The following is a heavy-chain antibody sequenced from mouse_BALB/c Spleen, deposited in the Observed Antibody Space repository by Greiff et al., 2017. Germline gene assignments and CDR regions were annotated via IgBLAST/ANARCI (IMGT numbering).Heavy chain of an antibody. CDR3: ARGNWDDYYAMDY. D-gene: IGHD4-1*01. Sequence: VQLKQSGAELVKPGASVKLSCTASGFNIKDTYMHWVKQRPEQGLEWIGRIDPANGNTKYDPKFQGKATITADTSSNTAYLQLSSLTSEDTAVYYCARGNWDDYYAMDYWGQGTSVTVSS. J-gene: IGHJ4*01. CDR1: GFNIKDTY. CDR2: IDPANGNT. V-gene: IGHV14-3*02.